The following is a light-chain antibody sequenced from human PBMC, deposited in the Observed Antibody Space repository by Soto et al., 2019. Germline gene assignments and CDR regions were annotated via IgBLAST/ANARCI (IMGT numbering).Light chain of an antibody. J-gene: IGLJ2*01. CDR3: RSYTISRNTVI. Sequence: QSALTQPASVSGAPGQSITISCTGTSSDVEGYNYVSWYQYHPGKAPKLMIYDVNNRPSGVSNRFSGSKSGTTASLTISGLQAEDEADYYCRSYTISRNTVIFGGGTKVTVL. V-gene: IGLV2-14*03. CDR2: DVN. CDR1: SSDVEGYNY.